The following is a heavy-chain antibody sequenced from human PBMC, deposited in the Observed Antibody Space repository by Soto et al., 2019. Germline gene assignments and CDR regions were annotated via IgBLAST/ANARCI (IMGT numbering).Heavy chain of an antibody. D-gene: IGHD6-19*01. CDR1: GGTFSSYT. V-gene: IGHV1-69*02. J-gene: IGHJ3*02. Sequence: ASVKVSCKASGGTFSSYTISWVRQAPGQGLEWMGRIIPILGIANYAQKFQGRVTITADKSTSTAYMELSSLRSEDTAVYYCAISGRIDAFDIWGQGTMVTVSS. CDR2: IIPILGIA. CDR3: AISGRIDAFDI.